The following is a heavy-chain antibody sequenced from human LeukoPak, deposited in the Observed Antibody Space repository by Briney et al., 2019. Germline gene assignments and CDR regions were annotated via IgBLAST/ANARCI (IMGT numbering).Heavy chain of an antibody. D-gene: IGHD5-18*01. J-gene: IGHJ4*02. Sequence: GGSLRLSCAASGFTFSSYAMNWVRQAPGKGLEWVSSITSSGDATYYADSVKGRFTISRDNSKNTVYLQMNSLRAEDTAVYYCAKASGYSYGKYFFDSWGQGALVTVSS. CDR3: AKASGYSYGKYFFDS. CDR2: ITSSGDAT. CDR1: GFTFSSYA. V-gene: IGHV3-23*01.